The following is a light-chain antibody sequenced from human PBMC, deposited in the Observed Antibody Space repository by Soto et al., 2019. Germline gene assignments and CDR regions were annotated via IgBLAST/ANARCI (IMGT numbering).Light chain of an antibody. J-gene: IGKJ1*01. CDR1: QSISSW. Sequence: DNQMSHSPSTLSASVGDRVTITCRASQSISSWLAWYQQKPGKAPKLLIYDASSLESGVPSRFSGSGSGTEFTLTISSLQPDDFATYYCQQYNSYSATFGQGTKVDIK. V-gene: IGKV1-5*01. CDR3: QQYNSYSAT. CDR2: DAS.